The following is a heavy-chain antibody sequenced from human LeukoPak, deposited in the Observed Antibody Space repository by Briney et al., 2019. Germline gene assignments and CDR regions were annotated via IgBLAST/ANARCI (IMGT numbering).Heavy chain of an antibody. CDR1: GFTFSTYA. CDR3: AKGITMVRGVIYGYFDY. V-gene: IGHV3-23*01. J-gene: IGHJ4*02. Sequence: PGGSLRLSCAASGFTFSTYAMSWVRQAPGKGPEWVSGISGSGGSTYYADSVKGRFTISRDNSKNTLYLQMNSLRVEDTAIYYCAKGITMVRGVIYGYFDYWGQGTLVTVSS. CDR2: ISGSGGST. D-gene: IGHD3-10*01.